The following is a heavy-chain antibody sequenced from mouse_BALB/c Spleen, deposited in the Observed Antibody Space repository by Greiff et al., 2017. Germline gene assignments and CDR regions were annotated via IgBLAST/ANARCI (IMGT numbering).Heavy chain of an antibody. CDR2: IYPGSGST. CDR3: ARGISHFDY. V-gene: IGHV1-77*01. J-gene: IGHJ2*01. Sequence: QVQLKESGPELVKPGASVKMSCKASGYTFTDYVISWVKQRTGQGLEWIGEIYPGSGSTYYNEKFKGKATLTADKSSNTAYMQLSSLTSEDSAVYFCARGISHFDYWGQGTTLTVSS. CDR1: GYTFTDYV.